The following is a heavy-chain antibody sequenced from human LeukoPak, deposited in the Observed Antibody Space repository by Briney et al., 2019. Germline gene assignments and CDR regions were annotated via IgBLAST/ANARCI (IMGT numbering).Heavy chain of an antibody. CDR2: IYYSGST. J-gene: IGHJ4*02. D-gene: IGHD2-15*01. CDR1: GGSVSSGSYY. V-gene: IGHV4-61*01. CDR3: ARFNHICSGGSCYFDY. Sequence: PSETLSLTCTVSGGSVSSGSYYWRWIRQPPGKGLEWIGYIYYSGSTNYNPSLKSRVTISVDTSKNQFSLKLSSVTAADTAVYYCARFNHICSGGSCYFDYWGQGTLVTVSS.